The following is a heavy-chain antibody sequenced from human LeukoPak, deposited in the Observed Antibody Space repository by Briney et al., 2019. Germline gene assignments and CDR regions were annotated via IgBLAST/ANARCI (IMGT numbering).Heavy chain of an antibody. CDR1: GGSISSGGYS. Sequence: SETLSLTCAVSGGSISSGGYSWSWIRQPPGKGLEWIGEINHSGSTNYNPSLKSRVTISVDTSKNQFSLKLSSVTAANTAVYYCARRGDYGDYPFDYWGQGTLVTVSS. CDR3: ARRGDYGDYPFDY. CDR2: INHSGST. V-gene: IGHV4-30-2*01. J-gene: IGHJ4*02. D-gene: IGHD4-17*01.